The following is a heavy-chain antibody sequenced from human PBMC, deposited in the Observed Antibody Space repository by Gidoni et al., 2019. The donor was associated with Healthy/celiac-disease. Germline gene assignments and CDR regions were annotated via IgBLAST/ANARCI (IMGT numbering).Heavy chain of an antibody. Sequence: QVQLQQWGAGLLKPSETLSLTCAVYGGSFSGYYWSWIRQPPGKGLEWIGEINHSGSTNYNPSLKSRVTISVDTSKNQFSLKLSSVTAADTAVYYCARVRGYSYGWKRHPYHNTHDYWGQGTLVTVSS. D-gene: IGHD5-18*01. CDR3: ARVRGYSYGWKRHPYHNTHDY. CDR2: INHSGST. J-gene: IGHJ4*02. V-gene: IGHV4-34*01. CDR1: GGSFSGYY.